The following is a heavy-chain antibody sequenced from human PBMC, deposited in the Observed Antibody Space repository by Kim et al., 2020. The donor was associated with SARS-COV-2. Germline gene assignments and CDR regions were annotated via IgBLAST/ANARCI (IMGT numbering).Heavy chain of an antibody. J-gene: IGHJ4*02. Sequence: SVKVSCKASGGTFSSYAISWVRQAPGQGLEWMGGIIPIFGTANYAQKFQGRVTITADKTTSTAYMELSSLRSEDTAVYYCASYAAAAAAFDYWGQGTLVTVSS. CDR1: GGTFSSYA. D-gene: IGHD6-13*01. V-gene: IGHV1-69*06. CDR2: IIPIFGTA. CDR3: ASYAAAAAAFDY.